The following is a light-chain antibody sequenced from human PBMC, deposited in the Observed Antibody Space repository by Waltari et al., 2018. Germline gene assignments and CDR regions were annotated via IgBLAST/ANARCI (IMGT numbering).Light chain of an antibody. CDR3: QAWDSSAGGV. V-gene: IGLV3-1*01. Sequence: SYDLTQPPSVSVSPGQTASIPCSGNKSGEKYACWYQQKPGQSPGLVIYQDTKRPSGTPERFSGSNSGNTATLTIRGTQAMDEADYYCQAWDSSAGGVFGGGTKLTVL. CDR2: QDT. CDR1: KSGEKY. J-gene: IGLJ2*01.